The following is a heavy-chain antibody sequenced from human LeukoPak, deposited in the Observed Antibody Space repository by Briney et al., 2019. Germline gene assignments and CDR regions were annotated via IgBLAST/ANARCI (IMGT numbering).Heavy chain of an antibody. J-gene: IGHJ2*01. V-gene: IGHV1-2*02. CDR3: AGDRWYGEQGYFDL. CDR2: INPNSGGT. Sequence: ASVKVSCKASGYTFTGYYMHWVRQAPGQGLEWMGWINPNSGGTNYAQKFQGRVTMTRDTSISTAYMELSRLRSDDTAVYYCAGDRWYGEQGYFDLWGRGTLVTVSS. CDR1: GYTFTGYY. D-gene: IGHD4-23*01.